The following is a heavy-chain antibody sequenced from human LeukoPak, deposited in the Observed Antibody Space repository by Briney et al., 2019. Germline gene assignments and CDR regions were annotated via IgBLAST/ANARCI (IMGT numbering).Heavy chain of an antibody. CDR1: GGTFSSYG. CDR2: ISYDGSNK. V-gene: IGHV3-30*18. CDR3: AKLAMYYYDSSGYYATTGYYFDY. Sequence: SCKASGGTFSSYGMHWVRQAPGKGLEWVAVISYDGSNKYYADSVKGRFTISRDNSKNTLYLQMNSLRAEDTAVYYCAKLAMYYYDSSGYYATTGYYFDYWGQGTLVTVSS. J-gene: IGHJ4*02. D-gene: IGHD3-22*01.